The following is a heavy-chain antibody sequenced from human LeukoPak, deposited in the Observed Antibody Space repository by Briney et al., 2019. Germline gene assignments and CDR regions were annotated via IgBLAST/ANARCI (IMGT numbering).Heavy chain of an antibody. CDR1: GGSISSSSYY. CDR3: ARQPLGGVATISAFDI. J-gene: IGHJ3*02. CDR2: IYYGGST. V-gene: IGHV4-39*07. Sequence: SETLSLTCTVSGGSISSSSYYWGWIRQPPGKGLEWIGSIYYGGSTYYNPSLKSRVTISVDTSKNQFSLKLSSVTAADTAVYYCARQPLGGVATISAFDIWGQGTMVTVSS. D-gene: IGHD5-12*01.